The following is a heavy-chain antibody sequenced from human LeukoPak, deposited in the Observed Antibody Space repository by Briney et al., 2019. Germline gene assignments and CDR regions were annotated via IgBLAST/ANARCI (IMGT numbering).Heavy chain of an antibody. CDR2: IYYSGST. V-gene: IGHV4-59*01. CDR3: AREEDTGVADL. D-gene: IGHD3-3*01. J-gene: IGHJ4*02. Sequence: SETLSPTCTVSGGSISSYYWSRIRQPPGKGLEWIGYIYYSGSTNYNPSLKSRVTISVDTSKNQFSLKLSSVTAADTAVYYCAREEDTGVADLWGQGTLVTVSS. CDR1: GGSISSYY.